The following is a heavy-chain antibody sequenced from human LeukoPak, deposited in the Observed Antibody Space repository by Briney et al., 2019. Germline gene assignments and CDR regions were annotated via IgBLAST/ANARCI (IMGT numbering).Heavy chain of an antibody. CDR1: GFNFSSYG. J-gene: IGHJ4*02. Sequence: SGGSLRLSCAASGFNFSSYGMHWVRQAPGKGLEWVALIWDDGNNKYYADSVKGRFTISRDNSKNTLYLQLNSLRAEDTAVYYCARQHCSGGDCYFFDWGQGTLVTVSS. V-gene: IGHV3-33*01. CDR2: IWDDGNNK. CDR3: ARQHCSGGDCYFFD. D-gene: IGHD2-15*01.